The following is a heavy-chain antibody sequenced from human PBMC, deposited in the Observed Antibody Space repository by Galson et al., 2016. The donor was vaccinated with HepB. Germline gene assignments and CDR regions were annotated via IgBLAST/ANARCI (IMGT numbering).Heavy chain of an antibody. CDR2: IKGDGRHT. D-gene: IGHD5-18*01. Sequence: LRLSCAASGFTFSRHWMHWARQAPGKGLVWVSRIKGDGRHTVYADSVQGRFSISRDNARNTLYLQMNSLRAEDTAVYYCARDNDGYSFEFWGQGTLVTVSS. V-gene: IGHV3-74*01. CDR3: ARDNDGYSFEF. CDR1: GFTFSRHW. J-gene: IGHJ4*02.